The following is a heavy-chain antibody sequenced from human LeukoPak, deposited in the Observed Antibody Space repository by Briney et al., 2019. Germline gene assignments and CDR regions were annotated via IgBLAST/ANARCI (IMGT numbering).Heavy chain of an antibody. CDR1: GGSIRSYY. V-gene: IGHV4-59*08. CDR2: IYYSGST. Sequence: PSETLSLTCTVSGGSIRSYYWSWIRQPPGKGLEWIGYIYYSGSTNYNPSLKSRVTISVDTSKNQFSLKLSSVTAADTAVYYCARGESYDILTGYDYWGQGTLVTVSS. J-gene: IGHJ4*02. CDR3: ARGESYDILTGYDY. D-gene: IGHD3-9*01.